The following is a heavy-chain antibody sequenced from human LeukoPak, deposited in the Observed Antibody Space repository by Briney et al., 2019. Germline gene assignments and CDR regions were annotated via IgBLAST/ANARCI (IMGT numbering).Heavy chain of an antibody. J-gene: IGHJ5*02. D-gene: IGHD2-2*01. CDR1: GFTFSSYA. CDR2: ISYDGSNK. Sequence: GRSLRLSCAASGFTFSSYAMHWVRQAPGKGLEWVAVISYDGSNKYYADSVKGRFTISRDNSKNTLYLQMNSLRAEGTAVYYCARGPRYCSSTSCYVNWFDPWGQGTLVTVSS. V-gene: IGHV3-30*04. CDR3: ARGPRYCSSTSCYVNWFDP.